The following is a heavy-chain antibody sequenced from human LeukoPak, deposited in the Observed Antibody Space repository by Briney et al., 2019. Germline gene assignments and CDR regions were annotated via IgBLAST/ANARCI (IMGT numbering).Heavy chain of an antibody. Sequence: PGGSLRLSRAASGFTFSNYGMHWVRQAPGKGLEWVAVIWYDGSKNYYADSVKGRFTISRDNSKNTLYLQMNSLRVEDTAVYYCARGDYGYFYGMYVWGQGTTVTVSS. V-gene: IGHV3-33*01. CDR2: IWYDGSKN. J-gene: IGHJ6*02. CDR3: ARGDYGYFYGMYV. CDR1: GFTFSNYG.